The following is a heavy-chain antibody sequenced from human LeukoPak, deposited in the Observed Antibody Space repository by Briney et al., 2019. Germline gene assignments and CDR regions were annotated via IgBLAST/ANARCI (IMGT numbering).Heavy chain of an antibody. CDR2: ISYDGSNK. CDR3: AKDGDYGASPFDY. D-gene: IGHD4-17*01. CDR1: GFTFSNAW. V-gene: IGHV3-30*18. Sequence: PGGSLRLSCAASGFTFSNAWMSWVRQAPGKGLEWVAVISYDGSNKYYADSVKGRFTISRDNSKNTLYLQMNSLRAEDTAVYYCAKDGDYGASPFDYWGQGTLVTVSS. J-gene: IGHJ4*02.